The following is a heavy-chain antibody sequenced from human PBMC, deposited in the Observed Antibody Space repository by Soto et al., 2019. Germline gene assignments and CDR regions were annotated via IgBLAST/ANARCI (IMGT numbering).Heavy chain of an antibody. Sequence: QITLRESGPPVLKSTETLTLTCTFSGVSLTTNGVGVGWIRQSPGRAPEWLAIIYWDDDKRYSPSLQNRLTITKDAPKKQVVLRLTYMDPVDTATYFCVHRRRRTGSGSTGDFDYLGQGTPVTLFS. CDR3: VHRRRRTGSGSTGDFDY. D-gene: IGHD6-25*01. V-gene: IGHV2-5*02. J-gene: IGHJ4*02. CDR2: IYWDDDK. CDR1: GVSLTTNGVG.